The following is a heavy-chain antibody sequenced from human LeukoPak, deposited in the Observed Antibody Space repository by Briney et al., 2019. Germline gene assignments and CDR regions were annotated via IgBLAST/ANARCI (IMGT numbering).Heavy chain of an antibody. CDR1: GYSFTNFD. V-gene: IGHV1-8*01. D-gene: IGHD6-19*01. CDR3: ARGPQWRGDYYYMDV. Sequence: ASVTVSCKASGYSFTNFDINWVRQATGQGLEWMGWMNPNSGNKGYAQKFQGRVTMTMNTSITTAYMELSSLRSEDTAVYYCARGPQWRGDYYYMDVWGRGTTVTVSS. CDR2: MNPNSGNK. J-gene: IGHJ6*03.